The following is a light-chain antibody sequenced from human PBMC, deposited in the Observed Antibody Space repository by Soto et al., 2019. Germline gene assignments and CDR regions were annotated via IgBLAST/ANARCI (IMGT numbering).Light chain of an antibody. CDR3: CSYEGSFIFV. J-gene: IGLJ1*01. Sequence: QSVLTQPRSVSGSPGQSVTISCTGTSSDIGNYNYVSWYQQYPGKAPKLIIYDVSKRPSGIPDRFFGSKFGNTASLTISGLQAEDEADYYCCSYEGSFIFVFGTGTKLTVL. CDR2: DVS. CDR1: SSDIGNYNY. V-gene: IGLV2-11*01.